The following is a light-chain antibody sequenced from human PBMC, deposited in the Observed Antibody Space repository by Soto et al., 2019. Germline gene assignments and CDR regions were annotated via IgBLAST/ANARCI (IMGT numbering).Light chain of an antibody. CDR1: SSNIGAGYD. Sequence: QLVLTQPPSVSGAPGQRVTISCTGSSSNIGAGYDVHWYQQLPGTAPKLLIYGNSNRPSGVPDRFSGSKSGTSASLAITGLQAEDEADYYCQSYDSSLSGHVFGTGTKPTVL. CDR2: GNS. CDR3: QSYDSSLSGHV. J-gene: IGLJ1*01. V-gene: IGLV1-40*01.